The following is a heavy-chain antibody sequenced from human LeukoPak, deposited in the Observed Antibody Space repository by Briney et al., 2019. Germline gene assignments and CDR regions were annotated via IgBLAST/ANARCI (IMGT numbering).Heavy chain of an antibody. J-gene: IGHJ1*01. V-gene: IGHV4-34*01. D-gene: IGHD6-13*01. Sequence: SETLSLTCAVYGGSFSGYYWSWIRQPPGKGLEWIGEVNHSGSTNYNPSLKSRVTISVDTSKNQFSLKLSSVTAADTAVHYCARGLRQQLGYFQHWGQGTLVTVSS. CDR2: VNHSGST. CDR1: GGSFSGYY. CDR3: ARGLRQQLGYFQH.